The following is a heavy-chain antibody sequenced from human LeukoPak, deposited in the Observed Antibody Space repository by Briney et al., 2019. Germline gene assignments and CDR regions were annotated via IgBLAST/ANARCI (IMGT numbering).Heavy chain of an antibody. CDR2: MHSSGSI. D-gene: IGHD1-20*01. CDR3: ARGGIIGSAVYYYGMDV. CDR1: GASISGYF. Sequence: SETLSLTCTVSGASISGYFWTWLRQPAGKGLQWIGRMHSSGSIDFNPSLKSRVTMSVDASENQFSLNLNSVTAADTAVYFCARGGIIGSAVYYYGMDVWGQGTTVTVSS. J-gene: IGHJ6*02. V-gene: IGHV4-4*07.